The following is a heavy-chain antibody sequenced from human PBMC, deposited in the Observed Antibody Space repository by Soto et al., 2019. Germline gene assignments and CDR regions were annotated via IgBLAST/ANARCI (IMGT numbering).Heavy chain of an antibody. V-gene: IGHV3-11*01. D-gene: IGHD4-4*01. CDR1: GFTFSAHY. CDR3: ARDPRTTVTTTLGWFDP. Sequence: VQLVESGGGLVQPGGSLRLSCAASGFTFSAHYMSWIRQAPGKGLEWVSYISSSGGTTYYADSVKGRFTISRDNAKNSLYLQMNSLRAEDTAVYYCARDPRTTVTTTLGWFDPWGQGTLVTVSS. CDR2: ISSSGGTT. J-gene: IGHJ5*02.